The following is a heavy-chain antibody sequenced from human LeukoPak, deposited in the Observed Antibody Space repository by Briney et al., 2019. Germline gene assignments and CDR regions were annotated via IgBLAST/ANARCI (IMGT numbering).Heavy chain of an antibody. Sequence: GASVKVSCKASGGTFSSYAISWVRQAPGQGLEWMGGIIPIFGTANYAQKFQGRVTITADESTSTAHMELSSLRSEDTAVYYCARDPFGTNSGWESQIGYNWFDPWGQGTLVTVSS. J-gene: IGHJ5*02. CDR3: ARDPFGTNSGWESQIGYNWFDP. CDR2: IIPIFGTA. CDR1: GGTFSSYA. V-gene: IGHV1-69*13. D-gene: IGHD6-19*01.